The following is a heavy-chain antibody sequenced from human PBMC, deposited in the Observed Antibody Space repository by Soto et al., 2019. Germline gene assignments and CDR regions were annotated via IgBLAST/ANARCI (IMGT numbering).Heavy chain of an antibody. CDR3: AREGARWLQYYYYGIDV. J-gene: IGHJ6*02. V-gene: IGHV3-48*03. CDR1: GFTCNNYE. D-gene: IGHD5-12*01. CDR2: ISSSGSTI. Sequence: GGSLSLSCASSGFTCNNYEMNWVRQAPGKGLEWVSYISSSGSTIYYADSVKGRFTISRDNAKNSLYLQMNSLRAEDTAVYYCAREGARWLQYYYYGIDVWGQGTTVTVYS.